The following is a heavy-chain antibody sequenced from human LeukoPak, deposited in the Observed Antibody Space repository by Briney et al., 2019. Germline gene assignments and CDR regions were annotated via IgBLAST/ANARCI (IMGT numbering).Heavy chain of an antibody. CDR1: GFTFSTYT. Sequence: GGSLRLSCAASGFTFSTYTMHWVRQAPGKGLEWVAVMSYDGGDKYYAESVKGRFTIPRDNSRTTVYLQMNSLRAEDTAVYYCARAGGGEGEDNWFDPWGQGTLVTVSS. J-gene: IGHJ5*02. CDR2: MSYDGGDK. CDR3: ARAGGGEGEDNWFDP. V-gene: IGHV3-30*07. D-gene: IGHD2-15*01.